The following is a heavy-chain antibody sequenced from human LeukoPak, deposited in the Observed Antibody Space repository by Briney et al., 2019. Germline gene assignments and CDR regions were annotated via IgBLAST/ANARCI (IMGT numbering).Heavy chain of an antibody. D-gene: IGHD3-22*01. J-gene: IGHJ4*02. Sequence: GGSLRLSCAASGFTFTNYAMTWVRQAPGKGLEWVSAISGSGGSTYYADSVKGRFTISRDNSKNSLYLQMNSLRAEDTAVYYCGRDPYYDSLDYWGQGTLVTVSS. CDR2: ISGSGGST. V-gene: IGHV3-23*01. CDR1: GFTFTNYA. CDR3: GRDPYYDSLDY.